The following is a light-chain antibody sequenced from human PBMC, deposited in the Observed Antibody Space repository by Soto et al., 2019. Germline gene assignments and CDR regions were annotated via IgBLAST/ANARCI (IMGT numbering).Light chain of an antibody. J-gene: IGKJ4*01. Sequence: EIVLTQSPGTLSLSPGERATLSCRASQSVSSTYLAWYQQKPGQAPRLLISGASSRVTDFPDRFSGSGSGTDFTLPISTLEPEDFAMYYFHLYGTSHTFGGVTKLEIK. CDR1: QSVSSTY. CDR3: HLYGTSHT. CDR2: GAS. V-gene: IGKV3-20*01.